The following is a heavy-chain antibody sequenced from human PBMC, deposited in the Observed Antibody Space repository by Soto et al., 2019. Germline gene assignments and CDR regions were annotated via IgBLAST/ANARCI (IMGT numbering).Heavy chain of an antibody. Sequence: SETLSLTCTVSGGSISSSSYYWGWIRQPPGKGLEWIGSIYYSGSTYYNPSLKSRVTISVDTSKNQFSLKLSSVTVADTAVYYCAGVGASSGYYYYYRMDVWGQGTTVTVSS. V-gene: IGHV4-39*01. CDR2: IYYSGST. D-gene: IGHD1-26*01. CDR3: AGVGASSGYYYYYRMDV. CDR1: GGSISSSSYY. J-gene: IGHJ6*02.